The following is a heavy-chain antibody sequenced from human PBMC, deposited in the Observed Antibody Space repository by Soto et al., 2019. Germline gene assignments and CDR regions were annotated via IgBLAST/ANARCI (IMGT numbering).Heavy chain of an antibody. Sequence: PSETLSLTCAVYGGSFSGYYWSWIRQPPGKGLEWIGEINHSGSTNYNPSLKSRVTISVGTSKNQFSLKLSSVTAADTAVYYCARANYDFWSGYYAYYYMDVWGKGTTVTVSS. V-gene: IGHV4-34*01. CDR2: INHSGST. CDR3: ARANYDFWSGYYAYYYMDV. CDR1: GGSFSGYY. D-gene: IGHD3-3*01. J-gene: IGHJ6*03.